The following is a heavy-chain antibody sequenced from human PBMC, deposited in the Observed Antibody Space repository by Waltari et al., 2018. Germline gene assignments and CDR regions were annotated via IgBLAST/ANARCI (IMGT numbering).Heavy chain of an antibody. CDR1: GGTFSSYT. CDR2: IIPILGIA. J-gene: IGHJ4*02. CDR3: TTWSWSRFDY. D-gene: IGHD6-13*01. V-gene: IGHV1-69*02. Sequence: QVQLVQSGAEVKKPGSSVKVSCKASGGTFSSYTISWVRQAPGQGLEWMGRIIPILGIANYAQKFQGRVTITADKSTSTAYMELSSLRSEDTAVYYCTTWSWSRFDYWALGTLVTVSS.